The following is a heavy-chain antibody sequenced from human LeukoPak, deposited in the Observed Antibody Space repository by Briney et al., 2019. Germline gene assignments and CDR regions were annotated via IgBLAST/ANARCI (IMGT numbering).Heavy chain of an antibody. J-gene: IGHJ4*02. Sequence: GGSLRLSCAASGFTFNNYWMSWVRQAPGKGLEWVANIKQDGSQKYYVDSVKGRFTISRDNAKNSLYLQMNSLRAEDTAVYYCARLGLPDYWGQGTLVTVSS. CDR2: IKQDGSQK. CDR3: ARLGLPDY. D-gene: IGHD2-21*01. V-gene: IGHV3-7*03. CDR1: GFTFNNYW.